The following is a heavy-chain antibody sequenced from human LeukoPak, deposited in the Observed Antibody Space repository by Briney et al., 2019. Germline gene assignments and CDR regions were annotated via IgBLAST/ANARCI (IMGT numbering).Heavy chain of an antibody. V-gene: IGHV4-4*07. D-gene: IGHD6-13*01. CDR2: IYTSGST. CDR1: VGSISIYY. CDR3: ARSRGIAAARDAFDI. J-gene: IGHJ3*02. Sequence: PSETLSLTCTVSVGSISIYYWISIRQPAAKGLEWIGRIYTSGSTNYNPSLKSRVTMSVDTSKNQFSLKLSSVTAADTAVYYCARSRGIAAARDAFDIWGQGTMVTVSS.